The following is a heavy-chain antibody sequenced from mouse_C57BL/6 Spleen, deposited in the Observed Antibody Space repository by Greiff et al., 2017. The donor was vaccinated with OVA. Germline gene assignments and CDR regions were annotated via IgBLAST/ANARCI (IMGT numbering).Heavy chain of an antibody. J-gene: IGHJ3*01. CDR2: FHPYNDDT. V-gene: IGHV1-47*01. CDR3: ARRGANWDVAWFAY. D-gene: IGHD4-1*01. CDR1: GYTFTTYP. Sequence: VHLVESGAELVKPGASVKMSCKASGYTFTTYPIEWMKQNHGKSLEWIGNFHPYNDDTKYNEKFKGKATLTVEKSSSTVYLELSRLTSDDSAVYYGARRGANWDVAWFAYWGQGTLVTVSA.